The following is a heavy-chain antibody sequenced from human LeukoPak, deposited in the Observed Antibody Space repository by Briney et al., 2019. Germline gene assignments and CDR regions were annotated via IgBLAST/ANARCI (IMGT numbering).Heavy chain of an antibody. J-gene: IGHJ4*02. V-gene: IGHV4-39*01. Sequence: PSETLSLTCTVSGGSISSGGYYWCWLRQPPGKGLEWIGNIYYSGSTYYNPYLKGRVTISVDTSKNQFSLKLSSVTAADMAVYYCARQEQQWLVRDYWGQGTLVTVSS. CDR2: IYYSGST. CDR1: GGSISSGGYY. CDR3: ARQEQQWLVRDY. D-gene: IGHD6-19*01.